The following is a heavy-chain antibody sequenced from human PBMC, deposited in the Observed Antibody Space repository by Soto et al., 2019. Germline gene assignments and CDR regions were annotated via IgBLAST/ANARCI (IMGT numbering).Heavy chain of an antibody. CDR3: VTNALGWFVP. D-gene: IGHD7-27*01. V-gene: IGHV3-72*01. CDR2: VKHRPKDFGT. CDR1: GFTFSDYY. J-gene: IGHJ5*02. Sequence: PGGSLRLSCVASGFTFSDYYMDWVRQAPGKGLEWVARVKHRPKDFGTEYAASVTGRFIISRDDSQKCLFLQMNSRKAEDTALYYCVTNALGWFVPWGQGTLVTVSS.